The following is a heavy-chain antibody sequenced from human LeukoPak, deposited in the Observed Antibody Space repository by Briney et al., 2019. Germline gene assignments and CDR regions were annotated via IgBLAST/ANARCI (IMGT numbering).Heavy chain of an antibody. Sequence: GGSLRLSCAASGFTFSSYGMHWVRQAPGKGLEWVAVISYDGSNKYYADSVKGRFTVSGDNSKNTLYLQMNSLRAEDTAVYYCAKDRRIVVVVGSSFDYWGQGTLVTVSS. V-gene: IGHV3-30*18. J-gene: IGHJ4*02. CDR2: ISYDGSNK. D-gene: IGHD2-15*01. CDR3: AKDRRIVVVVGSSFDY. CDR1: GFTFSSYG.